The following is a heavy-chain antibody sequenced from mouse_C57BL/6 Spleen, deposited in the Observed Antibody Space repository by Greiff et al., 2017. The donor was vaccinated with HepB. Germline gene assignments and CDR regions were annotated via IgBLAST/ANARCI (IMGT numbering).Heavy chain of an antibody. V-gene: IGHV1-80*01. D-gene: IGHD2-5*01. CDR2: IYPGDGDT. Sequence: VKLQESGAELVKPGASVKISCKASGYAFSSYWMNWVKQRPGKGLEWIGQIYPGDGDTNYNGKFKGKATLTADKSSSTAYMQLSSLTSEDSAVYFCANTPSGYSNYDYAMDYWGQGTSVTVSS. CDR1: GYAFSSYW. J-gene: IGHJ4*01. CDR3: ANTPSGYSNYDYAMDY.